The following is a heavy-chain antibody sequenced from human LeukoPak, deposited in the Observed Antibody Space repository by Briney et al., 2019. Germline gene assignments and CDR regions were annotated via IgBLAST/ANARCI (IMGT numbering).Heavy chain of an antibody. CDR1: GFTFSSYG. CDR3: AKGRSYHGAEYFQH. V-gene: IGHV3-30*18. J-gene: IGHJ1*01. Sequence: GGSLRLSCAASGFTFSSYGMHWVRQAPGKGLEWVAVISYDGSNKYYADSVKGRFTISRDNSKNTLYLQMNSLRAEDTAVYYCAKGRSYHGAEYFQHWGQGTLVTVSS. D-gene: IGHD1-26*01. CDR2: ISYDGSNK.